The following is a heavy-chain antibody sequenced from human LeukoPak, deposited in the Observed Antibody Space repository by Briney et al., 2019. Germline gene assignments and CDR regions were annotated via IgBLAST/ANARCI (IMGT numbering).Heavy chain of an antibody. CDR3: ARETANCGGDCIDY. Sequence: GGSLRLSCAVSGFIFSTYEMNWVRQAPGKGLEWISYINGDGNSIYYADSVKGRFITSRDNAKSSLFLQMNSLRVEETAVYYCARETANCGGDCIDYWGQGTLVTVSS. D-gene: IGHD2-21*02. J-gene: IGHJ4*02. CDR2: INGDGNSI. V-gene: IGHV3-48*03. CDR1: GFIFSTYE.